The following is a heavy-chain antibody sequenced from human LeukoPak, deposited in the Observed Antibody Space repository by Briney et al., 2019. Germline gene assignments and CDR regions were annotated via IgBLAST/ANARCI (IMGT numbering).Heavy chain of an antibody. CDR2: IYYSGST. D-gene: IGHD2-15*01. J-gene: IGHJ4*02. CDR3: VRDCSGGSCYYN. Sequence: PSETLSLTCTVSGDSISSYNWGWIRQSPGKGLEWIGNIYYSGSTKYNPSLKSRVTISVDTSKNQFSLKLSSVTAADTAVYYCVRDCSGGSCYYNWGQGTLVTVSS. V-gene: IGHV4-59*01. CDR1: GDSISSYN.